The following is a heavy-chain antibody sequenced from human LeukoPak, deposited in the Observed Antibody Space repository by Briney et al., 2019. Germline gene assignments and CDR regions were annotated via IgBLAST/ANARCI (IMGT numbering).Heavy chain of an antibody. CDR3: ARDGSIAVLFLPRYYCMGV. D-gene: IGHD6-19*01. V-gene: IGHV1-3*01. J-gene: IGHJ6*04. CDR1: GYTFTSYA. Sequence: ASVKVSCKASGYTFTSYAMHWVRQAPGQRLEWMGWINAGNGNTKYSQKFQGRVTITRDTYASTAYMELSSLRSEDTAVYYCARDGSIAVLFLPRYYCMGVWGKATKVSVSS. CDR2: INAGNGNT.